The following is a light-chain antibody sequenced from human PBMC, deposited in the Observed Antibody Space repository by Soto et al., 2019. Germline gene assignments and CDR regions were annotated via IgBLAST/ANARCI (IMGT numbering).Light chain of an antibody. J-gene: IGKJ5*01. CDR1: QSISNW. CDR3: QQYNSYPIT. V-gene: IGKV1-5*03. CDR2: KAS. Sequence: DIQMTQSPSTLSASVGDRVTITCRASQSISNWLAWYQQKPGKAPKLLIYKASSFESGVPSRFSGSGSGTEFTLTISSLQPDDFATYYCQQYNSYPITFGQGTRLEIK.